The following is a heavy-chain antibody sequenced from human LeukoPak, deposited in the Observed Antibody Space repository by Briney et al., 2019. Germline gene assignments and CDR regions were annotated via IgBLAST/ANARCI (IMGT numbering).Heavy chain of an antibody. Sequence: SQTLSLTCTVSGGSINNGNHFWTWIRQPAGKGLEWIGYIYYSGSTSYNPSLKSRVTISVDTSKNQFSLKLSSVTAADTAVYYCARAKQQLVQGPWFDYWGQGTLVTVSS. CDR3: ARAKQQLVQGPWFDY. D-gene: IGHD6-13*01. CDR1: GGSINNGNHF. CDR2: IYYSGST. J-gene: IGHJ4*02. V-gene: IGHV4-61*10.